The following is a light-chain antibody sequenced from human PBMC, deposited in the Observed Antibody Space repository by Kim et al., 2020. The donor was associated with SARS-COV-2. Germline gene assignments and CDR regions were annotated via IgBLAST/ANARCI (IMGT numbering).Light chain of an antibody. Sequence: DIQMTQSPSSLAASVGDRVTIACRASQSISTYLNWYHQKPGRAPKLLIYAASTLQGGVPSRFSGSGSETDFTLTISSLQPEDFATYFCQQTYISPFTFGPGTKVDIK. V-gene: IGKV1-39*01. CDR2: AAS. CDR1: QSISTY. J-gene: IGKJ3*01. CDR3: QQTYISPFT.